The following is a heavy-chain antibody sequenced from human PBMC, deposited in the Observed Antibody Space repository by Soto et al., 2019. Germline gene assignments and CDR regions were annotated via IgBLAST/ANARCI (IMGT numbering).Heavy chain of an antibody. CDR3: ARINSGYDYYYYYGMDV. CDR1: GYSFTSYW. D-gene: IGHD5-12*01. CDR2: IYPGDSDT. V-gene: IGHV5-51*01. J-gene: IGHJ6*02. Sequence: GESLKISCKGSGYSFTSYWIGWVRQMPGKGLEWMGIIYPGDSDTRYSPSLQGQVTISADKSISTAYLQWSSLKASDTAMYYCARINSGYDYYYYYGMDVWGQGTTVTVSS.